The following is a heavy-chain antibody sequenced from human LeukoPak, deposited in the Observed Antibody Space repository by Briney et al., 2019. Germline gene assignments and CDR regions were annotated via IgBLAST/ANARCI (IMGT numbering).Heavy chain of an antibody. V-gene: IGHV3-11*04. CDR2: ISSSGSTI. J-gene: IGHJ4*02. Sequence: GGSLRLSCAASGFTFSDYYMSWIRQAPGKGLEWVSYISSSGSTIYYADSVKGRFTISRDNAKNSLYLQMNSLRAEDTAVYYCVRDRHYYDSSGGGVDYWGQGTQVTVSS. CDR1: GFTFSDYY. CDR3: VRDRHYYDSSGGGVDY. D-gene: IGHD3-22*01.